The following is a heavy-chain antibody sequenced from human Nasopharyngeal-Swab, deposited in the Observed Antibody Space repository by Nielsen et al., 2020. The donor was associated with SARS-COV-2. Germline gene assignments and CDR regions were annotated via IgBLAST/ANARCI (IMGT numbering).Heavy chain of an antibody. CDR3: ARGYCSGGSCPLDH. CDR2: ISSSSSYI. V-gene: IGHV3-21*01. D-gene: IGHD2-15*01. J-gene: IGHJ4*02. Sequence: VRRAPGKGLDLVSSISSSSSYIYYADSVKGRLTISRDNAKNSLYLQMNSLRVEDTAIYYCARGYCSGGSCPLDHWGQGTLVTVSS.